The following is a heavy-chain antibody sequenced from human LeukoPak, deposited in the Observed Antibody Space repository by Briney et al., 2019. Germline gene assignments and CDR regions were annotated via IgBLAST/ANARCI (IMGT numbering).Heavy chain of an antibody. D-gene: IGHD6-19*01. CDR2: IYTSGST. Sequence: PSENLSLTCTVSGGSISSYFWSWIRQPAGKGLEWIGRIYTSGSTDYNPSLKSRVTMSVDTSKNQFSLKLNSVTAADTAVYYCARGPRNSDWYSIDYWGQGTLATVSS. CDR1: GGSISSYF. J-gene: IGHJ4*02. V-gene: IGHV4-4*07. CDR3: ARGPRNSDWYSIDY.